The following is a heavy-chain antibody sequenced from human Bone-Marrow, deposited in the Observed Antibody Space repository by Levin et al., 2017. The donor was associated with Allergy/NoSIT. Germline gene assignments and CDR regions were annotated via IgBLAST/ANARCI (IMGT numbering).Heavy chain of an antibody. D-gene: IGHD6-13*01. V-gene: IGHV4-59*01. J-gene: IGHJ4*02. CDR2: FYHSGGP. CDR3: ARSYSSSWYQSFAD. Sequence: PSETLSLTCTVSGGSISSYYYNWIRQPPGKGLEWLGYFYHSGGPNYNPSLKSRVTIAVDTSKNQFSLRLRSVTAADTAVYYCARSYSSSWYQSFADWGQGALVTVSS. CDR1: GGSISSYY.